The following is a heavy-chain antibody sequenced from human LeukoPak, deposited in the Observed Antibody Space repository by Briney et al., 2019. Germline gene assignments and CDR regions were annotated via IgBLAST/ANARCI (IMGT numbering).Heavy chain of an antibody. J-gene: IGHJ5*02. CDR2: INSNSGGT. Sequence: ASVKVSCKASGYTFTGYYMHWVRQAPGQGLEWMGWINSNSGGTNYAQKFQGRVTMTRDTSISTAYMELSRLRSDDTAVYYCASGAKGDYVWGSYRLNWFDPWGQGTLVTVSS. D-gene: IGHD3-16*02. CDR1: GYTFTGYY. CDR3: ASGAKGDYVWGSYRLNWFDP. V-gene: IGHV1-2*02.